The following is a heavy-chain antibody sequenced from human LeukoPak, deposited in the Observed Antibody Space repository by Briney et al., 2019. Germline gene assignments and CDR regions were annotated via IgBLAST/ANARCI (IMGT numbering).Heavy chain of an antibody. CDR3: AKDPRTYYYGSGSFYYFDY. Sequence: GGSLRLSCAASGFTFSTYEMTWVRQSPGKGLEWVSYISSSGSTIYYADSVKGRFTISRDNARNSLYLQMNSLRAEDTAVYYCAKDPRTYYYGSGSFYYFDYWGQGTLVTVSS. V-gene: IGHV3-48*03. D-gene: IGHD3-10*01. J-gene: IGHJ4*02. CDR1: GFTFSTYE. CDR2: ISSSGSTI.